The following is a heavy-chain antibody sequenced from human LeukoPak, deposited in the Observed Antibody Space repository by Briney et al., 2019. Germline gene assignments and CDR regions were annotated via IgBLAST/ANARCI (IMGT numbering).Heavy chain of an antibody. CDR1: GFTFSDYY. V-gene: IGHV3-30*18. J-gene: IGHJ4*02. Sequence: GGSLRLSCAASGFTFSDYYMSWIRQAPGKGLEWVAVISYDGSNKNYADSVKGRFTISRDSSKNTVYLQMNSLRVEDTAVYYCAKDWAPYCGGDCYFNYWGQGTLVTVSS. CDR3: AKDWAPYCGGDCYFNY. D-gene: IGHD2-21*02. CDR2: ISYDGSNK.